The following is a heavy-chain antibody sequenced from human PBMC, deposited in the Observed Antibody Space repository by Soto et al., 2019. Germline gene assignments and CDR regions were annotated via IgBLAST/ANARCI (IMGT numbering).Heavy chain of an antibody. Sequence: QVQLQESGPGLVKPSETLSLTCTVSGASVSSGSYYWSWIRQPPGKGLEWIGYMYDGGSTDYHPSLQSRVTISVDTSKNQFSLKLSSVTAADTAVYFCATGVQLWPRFDYWGQGTPVTVSS. V-gene: IGHV4-61*01. CDR2: MYDGGST. CDR3: ATGVQLWPRFDY. J-gene: IGHJ4*02. D-gene: IGHD5-18*01. CDR1: GASVSSGSYY.